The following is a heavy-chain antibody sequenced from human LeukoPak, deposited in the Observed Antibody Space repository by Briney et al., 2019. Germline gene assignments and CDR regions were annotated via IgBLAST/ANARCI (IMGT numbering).Heavy chain of an antibody. CDR3: ARDRHYYDSSGYYLYYYYYYMDV. CDR2: ISGSGGST. V-gene: IGHV3-23*01. Sequence: PGGSLRLSCAASGFTFSSYGMSWVRQAPGKGLEWVSAISGSGGSTYYADSVKGRFTISRDNAKNSLYLQMNSLRAEDTAVYYCARDRHYYDSSGYYLYYYYYYMDVWGKGTTVTISS. J-gene: IGHJ6*03. CDR1: GFTFSSYG. D-gene: IGHD3-22*01.